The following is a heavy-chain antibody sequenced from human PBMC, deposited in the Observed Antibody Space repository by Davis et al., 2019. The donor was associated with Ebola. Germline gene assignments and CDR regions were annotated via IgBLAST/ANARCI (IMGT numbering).Heavy chain of an antibody. CDR2: IYYSGST. CDR1: GGSFSGYY. J-gene: IGHJ4*02. D-gene: IGHD6-19*01. Sequence: SETLSLTCAVYGGSFSGYYWSWIRQPPGKGLEWIGYIYYSGSTNYNPSLKSRVTISVDTSKNQFSLKLSSVTAADTAVYYCASDGPRGSGWYDYWGQGTLVTVSS. CDR3: ASDGPRGSGWYDY. V-gene: IGHV4-59*08.